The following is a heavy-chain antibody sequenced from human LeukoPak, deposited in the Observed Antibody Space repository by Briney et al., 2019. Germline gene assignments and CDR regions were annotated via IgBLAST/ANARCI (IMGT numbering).Heavy chain of an antibody. D-gene: IGHD6-19*01. CDR2: IIPILGIA. V-gene: IGHV1-69*04. CDR1: GGTFSSYA. CDR3: ARDTGSEEWQWLSIYYFDY. Sequence: GASVKVSCKASGGTFSSYAISWVRQAPGQGLEWMGRIIPILGIANYAQKFQGRVTITADKSTSAAYMELSSLRSEDTAVYYCARDTGSEEWQWLSIYYFDYWGQGTLVTVSS. J-gene: IGHJ4*02.